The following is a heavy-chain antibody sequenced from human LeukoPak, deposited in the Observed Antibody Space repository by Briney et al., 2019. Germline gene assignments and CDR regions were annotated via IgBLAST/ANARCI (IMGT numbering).Heavy chain of an antibody. CDR1: GGSFSGYY. CDR3: ARAHSSGWFHRGFFDY. J-gene: IGHJ4*02. V-gene: IGHV4-34*01. CDR2: INHSGST. Sequence: SETLSLTCAVCGGSFSGYYWSWIRQPPGKGLEWIGEINHSGSTNYNPSLKSRVTISVDTSKNQFSLKLSSVTAADTAVYYCARAHSSGWFHRGFFDYWGQGTLVTVSS. D-gene: IGHD6-19*01.